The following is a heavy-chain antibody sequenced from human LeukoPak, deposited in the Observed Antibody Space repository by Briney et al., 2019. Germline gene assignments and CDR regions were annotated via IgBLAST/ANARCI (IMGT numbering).Heavy chain of an antibody. J-gene: IGHJ4*02. D-gene: IGHD3-10*01. CDR2: ISWNSGSI. V-gene: IGHV3-9*01. CDR3: AKDNLGGSGSYLDY. Sequence: GGSLRLSCGASGFTFDDYAMHWVRQAPGKGLEWVSGISWNSGSIGYADSVKGRFTISRDNAKNSLYLQMNSLRAEDTALYYCAKDNLGGSGSYLDYWGQGTLVTVSS. CDR1: GFTFDDYA.